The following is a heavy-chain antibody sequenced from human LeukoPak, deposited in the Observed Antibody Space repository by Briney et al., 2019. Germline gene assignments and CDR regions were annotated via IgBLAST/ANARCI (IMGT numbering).Heavy chain of an antibody. V-gene: IGHV4-34*01. CDR1: GGSFSGYY. Sequence: SETLSLTCAVYGGSFSGYYWSWIRQPPGKGLEWIGEINHSGSTNYNPSLKSRVTISVDTSKNQFSLKLSSVTAADTAVYYCARYVGATYDYWGQGTLVTVSS. D-gene: IGHD1-26*01. J-gene: IGHJ4*02. CDR3: ARYVGATYDY. CDR2: INHSGST.